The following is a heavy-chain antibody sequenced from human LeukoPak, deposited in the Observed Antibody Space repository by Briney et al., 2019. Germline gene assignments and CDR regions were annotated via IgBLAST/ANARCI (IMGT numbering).Heavy chain of an antibody. J-gene: IGHJ4*02. D-gene: IGHD6-6*01. V-gene: IGHV4-38-2*01. Sequence: PSETLSLTCVVSGYSISNCDYWGWIQQSPGKGLEWIASMYNSVSIHYNPSLKSRVTILVDTSKNELSLKMRSVTAADTAVYYCARNSSSGFFDYWGQGTLATVSS. CDR3: ARNSSSGFFDY. CDR2: MYNSVSI. CDR1: GYSISNCDY.